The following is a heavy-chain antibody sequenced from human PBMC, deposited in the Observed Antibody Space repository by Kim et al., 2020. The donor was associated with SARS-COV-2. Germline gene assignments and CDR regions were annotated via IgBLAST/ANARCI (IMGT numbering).Heavy chain of an antibody. D-gene: IGHD3-3*01. CDR1: GGSISSYY. CDR3: ARDLAHYDCWSGYYERWFGP. CDR2: IYTSGST. J-gene: IGHJ5*02. Sequence: SETLSLTCTVSGGSISSYYWSWIRQPAGKVLEWIGRIYTSGSTNYNPSLKSRVTMSVDTSKNQFSLKLSSVTAADTAVYYCARDLAHYDCWSGYYERWFGPWGQGTLVTVSS. V-gene: IGHV4-4*07.